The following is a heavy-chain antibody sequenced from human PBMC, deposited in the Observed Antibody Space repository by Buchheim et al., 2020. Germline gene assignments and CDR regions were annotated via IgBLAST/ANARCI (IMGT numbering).Heavy chain of an antibody. Sequence: QVQLVESGGGVVQPGRSLRLSCAASGFTFSSYGMHWVRQAPGKGLEWVAVISYDGSNKYYADSVKGRFTISRDNSKNKPYLQMNSLRAEDTAVYYCAKDTHYYDSSGYYPNYYYYYGMDVWGQGTT. D-gene: IGHD3-22*01. CDR3: AKDTHYYDSSGYYPNYYYYYGMDV. J-gene: IGHJ6*02. V-gene: IGHV3-30*18. CDR1: GFTFSSYG. CDR2: ISYDGSNK.